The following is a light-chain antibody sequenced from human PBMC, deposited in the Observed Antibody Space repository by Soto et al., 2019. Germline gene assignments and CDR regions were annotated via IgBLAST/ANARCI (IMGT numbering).Light chain of an antibody. Sequence: DIQMTQSPSTLSASVGDRVTITCRASQSISSWLAWYQQKPGKAPKLLIYKASSLQTGVPSRFSGIGPGTEFPLTISSLQPDDFATYYCKQYNSYPWTFGQGTKVEIK. CDR2: KAS. CDR3: KQYNSYPWT. V-gene: IGKV1-5*03. J-gene: IGKJ1*01. CDR1: QSISSW.